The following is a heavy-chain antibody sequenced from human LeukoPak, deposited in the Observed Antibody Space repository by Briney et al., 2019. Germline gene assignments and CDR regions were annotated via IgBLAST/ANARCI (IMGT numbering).Heavy chain of an antibody. V-gene: IGHV4-38-2*01. D-gene: IGHD3-22*01. CDR1: RYSISSGYY. CDR2: IYRNGSA. Sequence: PSETLSLTCAVSRYSISSGYYWGWIRQSPGTGLEWIGSIYRNGSALYNPSLKSRVTISVDTSKNQLSLKLSSVTAADTAVYYCARVPYYDTTGYLLPLFDYWGQGTLVTVSS. J-gene: IGHJ4*02. CDR3: ARVPYYDTTGYLLPLFDY.